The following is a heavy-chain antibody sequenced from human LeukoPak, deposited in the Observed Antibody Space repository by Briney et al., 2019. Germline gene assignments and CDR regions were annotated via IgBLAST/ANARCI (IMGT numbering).Heavy chain of an antibody. J-gene: IGHJ4*02. Sequence: GGSLRLSCAASGFTFSSYAMSWVRQAPGKGLEWVSAISGSGGSTYYADSVKGRFTISRDNSKNTLYLQMNSLRAEDTAVYFCAKRDGITLAGFDYWGQGTLVTVSS. V-gene: IGHV3-23*01. CDR2: ISGSGGST. D-gene: IGHD6-19*01. CDR1: GFTFSSYA. CDR3: AKRDGITLAGFDY.